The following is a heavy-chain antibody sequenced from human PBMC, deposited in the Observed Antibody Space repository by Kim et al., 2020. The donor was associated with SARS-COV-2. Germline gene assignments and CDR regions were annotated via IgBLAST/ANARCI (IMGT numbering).Heavy chain of an antibody. CDR1: GFTFSSYG. CDR3: AKATGDPY. Sequence: GGSLRLSCAASGFTFSSYGMHWVRQAPGKGLEWVAVISYDGSNKYYADSVKGRFTISRDNSKNTLYLQMNSLRAEDTAVYYCAKATGDPYWGQGTLVTVSS. CDR2: ISYDGSNK. J-gene: IGHJ4*02. V-gene: IGHV3-30*18. D-gene: IGHD1-26*01.